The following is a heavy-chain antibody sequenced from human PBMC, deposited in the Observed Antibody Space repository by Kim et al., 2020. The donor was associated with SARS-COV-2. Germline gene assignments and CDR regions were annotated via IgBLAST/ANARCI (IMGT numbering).Heavy chain of an antibody. V-gene: IGHV3-33*06. D-gene: IGHD6-13*01. Sequence: GGSLRLSFAASGFTFSSYAMHWVRQAPGKGLEWVAVIWYDGSNKYYADSVKGRFTIPRDNSKNTLYLQMNSLRAEDTAVYYCAKRGEGSSWYPDYWGQGTLVTVSS. CDR1: GFTFSSYA. CDR3: AKRGEGSSWYPDY. CDR2: IWYDGSNK. J-gene: IGHJ4*02.